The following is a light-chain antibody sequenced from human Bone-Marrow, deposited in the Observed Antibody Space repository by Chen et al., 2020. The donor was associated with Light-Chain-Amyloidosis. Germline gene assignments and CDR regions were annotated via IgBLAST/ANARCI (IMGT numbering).Light chain of an antibody. V-gene: IGLV3-21*02. J-gene: IGLJ3*02. CDR3: QVWDRSSDRPV. Sequence: VLTQPSSVSVAPGPAATTACGGNNIGSTSVHWYQQTPGQAPLLVVYDDSDRPSGIPERLSGSNSGNTATLTISRVEAGDEADYYCQVWDRSSDRPVFGGGTKLTVL. CDR1: NIGSTS. CDR2: DDS.